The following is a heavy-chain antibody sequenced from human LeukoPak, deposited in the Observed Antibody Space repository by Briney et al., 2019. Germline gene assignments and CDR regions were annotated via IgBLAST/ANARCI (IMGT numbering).Heavy chain of an antibody. CDR3: ARGGYSSSSLPLDI. Sequence: ASVKVSCKASGYTFINYYMHWVRQAPGQGLEWMGIINPSGDNTSYAQKFQGRVTMTRDMPTSTVYMELSSLRSEDTAVYYCARGGYSSSSLPLDIWGQGTMVTVSS. V-gene: IGHV1-46*01. CDR1: GYTFINYY. D-gene: IGHD6-6*01. CDR2: INPSGDNT. J-gene: IGHJ3*02.